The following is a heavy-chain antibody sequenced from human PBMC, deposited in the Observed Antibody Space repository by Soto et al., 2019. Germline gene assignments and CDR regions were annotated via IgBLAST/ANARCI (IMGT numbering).Heavy chain of an antibody. V-gene: IGHV3-23*01. CDR2: ISGSGGST. D-gene: IGHD2-21*02. J-gene: IGHJ1*01. CDR1: GFTFSSYA. Sequence: GWSLRLSCAASGFTFSSYAMSLVRQAPGKGLEWVSAISGSGGSTYYADSVKGRFTISRDNSKNTLYLQMNSLRAEDTAVYYCAKASDFYSRHWGEGTLVTVSS. CDR3: AKASDFYSRH.